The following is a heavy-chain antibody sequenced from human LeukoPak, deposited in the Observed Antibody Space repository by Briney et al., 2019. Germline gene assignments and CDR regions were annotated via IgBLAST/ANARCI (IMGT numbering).Heavy chain of an antibody. CDR1: RFSFSSYG. CDR2: LQYDRTNV. J-gene: IGHJ4*02. D-gene: IGHD3-22*01. V-gene: IGHV3-30*02. Sequence: GGSLRLSCAASRFSFSSYGMHWVRQAPGKGLEWVAYLQYDRTNVQYADSVRGRFTISRDNSKNILYLQMNSLRAEDTAVYYCARVLRGWFDYWGQGTLVTVSS. CDR3: ARVLRGWFDY.